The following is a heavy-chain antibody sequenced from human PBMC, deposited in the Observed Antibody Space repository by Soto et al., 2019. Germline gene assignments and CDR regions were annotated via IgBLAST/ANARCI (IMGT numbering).Heavy chain of an antibody. D-gene: IGHD1-26*01. Sequence: PGGSLRLSCAASGFTFSSYGMHWVRQAPGKGLEWVAVIWYDGSNKYYADSVKGRFTISRDNSKNTLYLQMNSLRAEDTAVYYCARGPLGGSYEYNWFDPWGQGTLVTVSS. J-gene: IGHJ5*02. CDR3: ARGPLGGSYEYNWFDP. CDR2: IWYDGSNK. CDR1: GFTFSSYG. V-gene: IGHV3-33*01.